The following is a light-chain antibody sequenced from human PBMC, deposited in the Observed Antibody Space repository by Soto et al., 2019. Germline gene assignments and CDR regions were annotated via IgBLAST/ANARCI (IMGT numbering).Light chain of an antibody. CDR1: ESISRW. V-gene: IGKV1-5*03. CDR3: QQHNSFSIT. J-gene: IGKJ5*01. Sequence: IPLTQSPSTLSRAVGDRVEITFRASESISRWLAWYQQKPGKAPKLLIYKASSLESGVPSRFSGSGSGTEFTLTINSLQADDFATYYSQQHNSFSITFGQGTRLDIK. CDR2: KAS.